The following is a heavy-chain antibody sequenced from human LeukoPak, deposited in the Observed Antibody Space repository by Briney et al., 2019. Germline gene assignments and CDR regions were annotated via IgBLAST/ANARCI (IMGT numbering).Heavy chain of an antibody. D-gene: IGHD6-13*01. J-gene: IGHJ4*02. CDR3: ARVPSAGPIDY. Sequence: ASVKVSCKASGYTFTSYYMHWVRQAPGQGLEWMGIINPSGGSTSYAQKFQGRVTMTRDMSTSTVYMELSSLKSEDTAVYYCARVPSAGPIDYWGQGTLVTVSS. CDR1: GYTFTSYY. CDR2: INPSGGST. V-gene: IGHV1-46*01.